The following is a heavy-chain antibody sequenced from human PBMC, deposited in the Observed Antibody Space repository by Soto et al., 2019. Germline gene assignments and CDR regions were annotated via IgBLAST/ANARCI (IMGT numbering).Heavy chain of an antibody. Sequence: ASVKVSCKASGYTFTSYGISWVRQAPGQGLEWMGWISAYNGNTNYAQKLQGRVTMTTDTSTSTAYMELRSLRSDDTAVYYCARDEGLLKYYYYYGMDVWGQGTTGTVSS. CDR2: ISAYNGNT. CDR1: GYTFTSYG. D-gene: IGHD2-21*01. V-gene: IGHV1-18*04. CDR3: ARDEGLLKYYYYYGMDV. J-gene: IGHJ6*02.